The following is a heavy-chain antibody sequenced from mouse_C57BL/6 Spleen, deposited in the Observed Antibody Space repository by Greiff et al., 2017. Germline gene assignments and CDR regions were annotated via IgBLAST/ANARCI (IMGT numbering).Heavy chain of an antibody. D-gene: IGHD1-1*01. CDR2: IYPGSGST. J-gene: IGHJ1*03. CDR3: ARGTTVVATGGRYFDV. V-gene: IGHV1-55*01. Sequence: VQLQQPGAELVKPGASVKMSCKASGYTFTSYWITWVKQRPGQGLEWIGDIYPGSGSTNYNEKFKSKATLTVDTSSSTAYMQLSSLTSEDSAVYYCARGTTVVATGGRYFDVWGTGTTVTVSS. CDR1: GYTFTSYW.